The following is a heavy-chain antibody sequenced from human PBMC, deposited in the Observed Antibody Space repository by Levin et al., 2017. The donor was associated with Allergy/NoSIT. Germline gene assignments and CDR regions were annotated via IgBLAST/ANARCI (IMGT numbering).Heavy chain of an antibody. CDR3: AKTSRYSGYDSYY. Sequence: VASVKVSCAASGFTFSTYDMNWVRQAPGKGLEWVSGISGSGGSTYYADSVKGRFTISRDNAKNTLYLQINSLRAEDTAVYYCAKTSRYSGYDSYYWGQGTLVTVSS. D-gene: IGHD5-12*01. V-gene: IGHV3-23*01. CDR2: ISGSGGST. J-gene: IGHJ4*02. CDR1: GFTFSTYD.